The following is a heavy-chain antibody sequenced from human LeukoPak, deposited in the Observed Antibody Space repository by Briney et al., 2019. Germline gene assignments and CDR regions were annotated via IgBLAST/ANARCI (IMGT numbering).Heavy chain of an antibody. V-gene: IGHV5-51*01. Sequence: GESLKISCKGSGYSFTSYWIGWVRQMPGKGLEWMGIIYPGDSVTRNSPSFQGQVTISADKSISTAYLQWSSLKASDTAMYYCATTSQYCSGGSCYFDGFDIWGQGTMVTVSS. CDR3: ATTSQYCSGGSCYFDGFDI. CDR1: GYSFTSYW. CDR2: IYPGDSVT. D-gene: IGHD2-15*01. J-gene: IGHJ3*02.